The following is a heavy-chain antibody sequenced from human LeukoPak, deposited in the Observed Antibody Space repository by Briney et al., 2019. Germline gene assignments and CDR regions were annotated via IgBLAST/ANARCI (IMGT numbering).Heavy chain of an antibody. CDR2: INHSGSS. CDR3: AVAGYGRRFDY. V-gene: IGHV4-34*01. CDR1: GGSLCGYF. Sequence: PETPSLTRAVYGGSLCGYFCRWVAQPAGKGLEGIGEINHSGSSNYNPSLKGRVTISVDTSKNQFSLQLSSVPAAATAVYYCAVAGYGRRFDYWGQGTLVTVSS. D-gene: IGHD5-18*01. J-gene: IGHJ4*02.